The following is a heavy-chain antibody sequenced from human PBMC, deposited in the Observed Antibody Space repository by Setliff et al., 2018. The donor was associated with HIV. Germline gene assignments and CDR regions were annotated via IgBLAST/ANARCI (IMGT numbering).Heavy chain of an antibody. CDR2: IYTSGST. CDR3: ARGEFYCGTDCYWSSFDY. CDR1: GGSMSTYY. V-gene: IGHV4-4*08. J-gene: IGHJ4*02. Sequence: SETLSLPCTVSGGSMSTYYWSWIRQPPGKGLEWIGYIYTSGSTNYNPPLRSRVTISVDTSKNHFSLRLSSVTAADTAVYYCARGEFYCGTDCYWSSFDYWGQGILVTVSS. D-gene: IGHD2-21*02.